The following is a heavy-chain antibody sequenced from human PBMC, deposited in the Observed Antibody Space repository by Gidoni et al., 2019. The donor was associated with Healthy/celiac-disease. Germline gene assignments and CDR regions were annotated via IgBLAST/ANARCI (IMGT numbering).Heavy chain of an antibody. CDR1: GFTFSSYS. D-gene: IGHD4-17*01. J-gene: IGHJ3*02. V-gene: IGHV3-21*01. CDR2: ISSSSSYI. CDR3: ARDEEPAPGLIDYGDSDAFDI. Sequence: EVQLVESGGGLVKPGGSLRLSCAASGFTFSSYSMNWVRQAPGKGLEWVSSISSSSSYIYYADSVKGRFTISRDNAKNSLYLQMNSLRAEDTAVYYCARDEEPAPGLIDYGDSDAFDIWGQGTMVTVSS.